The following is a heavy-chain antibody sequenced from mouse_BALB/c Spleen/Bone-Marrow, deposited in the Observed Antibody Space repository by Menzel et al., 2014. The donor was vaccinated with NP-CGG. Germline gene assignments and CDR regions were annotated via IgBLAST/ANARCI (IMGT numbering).Heavy chain of an antibody. CDR1: GFNIKDYY. CDR2: IDPENGDT. J-gene: IGHJ4*01. CDR3: KEREPMAY. Sequence: VQLKQSGAELVRSGASVKLSCTASGFNIKDYYMHWVKQRPEQGLEWIGWIDPENGDTEYAPKFQGKATMTADTSSNPPYLQLSSRTSEATAVFYCKEREPMAYWGQEPS. V-gene: IGHV14-4*02.